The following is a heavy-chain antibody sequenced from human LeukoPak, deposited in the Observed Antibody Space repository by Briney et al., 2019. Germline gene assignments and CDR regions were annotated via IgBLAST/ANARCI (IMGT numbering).Heavy chain of an antibody. Sequence: SETLSLTCTVSGGAISSGGHYWSWIRQHPGKGLEWIGYIYYSGSTYYNPSLKSRLTISVDTSKNQFSLYLSSVTAADTAVYYCARADSSGYYYDYWGQGTLVTVSS. V-gene: IGHV4-31*03. CDR2: IYYSGST. CDR1: GGAISSGGHY. CDR3: ARADSSGYYYDY. D-gene: IGHD3-22*01. J-gene: IGHJ4*02.